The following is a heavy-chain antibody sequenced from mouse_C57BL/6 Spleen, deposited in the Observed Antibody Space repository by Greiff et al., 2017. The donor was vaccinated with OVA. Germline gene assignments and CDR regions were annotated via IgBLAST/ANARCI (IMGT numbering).Heavy chain of an antibody. CDR2: IYPGDGDT. J-gene: IGHJ4*01. Sequence: VQLQQSGAELVKPGASVKISCKASGYAFSSYWMNWVKQRPGKGLEWIGQIYPGDGDTNYNGKFKGKATLTAEKASSTAYMQLSSLTSEDSAVYFCARSDSNYVENAMDYWGQGTSVTVSS. D-gene: IGHD2-5*01. V-gene: IGHV1-80*01. CDR1: GYAFSSYW. CDR3: ARSDSNYVENAMDY.